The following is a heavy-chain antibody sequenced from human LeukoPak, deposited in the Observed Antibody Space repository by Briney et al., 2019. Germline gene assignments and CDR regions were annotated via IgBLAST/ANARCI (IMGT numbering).Heavy chain of an antibody. CDR1: GGSTSSSSFY. V-gene: IGHV4-61*05. Sequence: PSETLSLTCTVSGGSTSSSSFYWGWIRQPPGKGLEWIGYIYYSGNTNYNPSLKSRVTISVDTSKNQFSLKLSSVTAADTAVYYCARHGAGYSGYENFDYWGQGTLVTVSS. J-gene: IGHJ4*02. D-gene: IGHD5-12*01. CDR3: ARHGAGYSGYENFDY. CDR2: IYYSGNT.